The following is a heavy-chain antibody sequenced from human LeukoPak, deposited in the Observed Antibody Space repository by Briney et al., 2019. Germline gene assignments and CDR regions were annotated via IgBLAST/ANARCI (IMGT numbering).Heavy chain of an antibody. D-gene: IGHD3-22*01. CDR1: GYTFTSYD. CDR2: ISAYNGNT. CDR3: ASANYYDSNGYYYFDY. J-gene: IGHJ4*02. Sequence: ASVKVSCTASGYTFTSYDISWVRPAPGQGLERMGWISAYNGNTNYAQKLQGGVTMTTDTSTSTAYMELRSLRSDDTAVYYCASANYYDSNGYYYFDYWGQGTLVTVSS. V-gene: IGHV1-18*01.